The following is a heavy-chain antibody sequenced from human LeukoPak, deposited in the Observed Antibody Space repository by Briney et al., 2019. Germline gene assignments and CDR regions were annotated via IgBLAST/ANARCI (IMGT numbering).Heavy chain of an antibody. D-gene: IGHD3-9*01. Sequence: GGSLRLSCAASGFTFSSYCMHWVRQAPGKGLVWVSRINGDGSRTTYADSVKGRYTISRDNAKNTLYLQMNSLRAEDTAVYYCARGFDWDATMGYWGQGTLVTVSS. J-gene: IGHJ4*02. V-gene: IGHV3-74*01. CDR3: ARGFDWDATMGY. CDR2: INGDGSRT. CDR1: GFTFSSYC.